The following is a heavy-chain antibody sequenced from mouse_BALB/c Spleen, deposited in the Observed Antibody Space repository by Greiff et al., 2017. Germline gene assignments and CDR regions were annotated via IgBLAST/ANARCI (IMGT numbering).Heavy chain of an antibody. CDR3: AFRPRLYYDYDDYAMDY. CDR1: GYNFKDTY. CDR2: IDPANGNT. Sequence: VHVKQSGAELVKPGASVKLSCTASGYNFKDTYMHWVKQRPEQGLEWIGRIDPANGNTKYDPKFQGKATITVDTSSNTAYLQLSSLTSEDTAVYYCAFRPRLYYDYDDYAMDYWGQGTSVTVSS. V-gene: IGHV14-3*02. J-gene: IGHJ4*01. D-gene: IGHD2-4*01.